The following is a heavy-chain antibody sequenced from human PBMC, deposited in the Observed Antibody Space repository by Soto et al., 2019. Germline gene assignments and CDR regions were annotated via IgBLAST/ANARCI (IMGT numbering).Heavy chain of an antibody. CDR3: AGASTWHPGAFDI. CDR2: IYHSGST. J-gene: IGHJ3*02. Sequence: PSETLSLTCAVSGGSISSSNWWSWVRQPPGKGLEWIGEIYHSGSTNYNPSLKSRVTILVDKSKNQFSLKLSSVTAADTAVYYCAGASTWHPGAFDIWGQGTTVTVSS. CDR1: GGSISSSNW. V-gene: IGHV4-4*02. D-gene: IGHD5-12*01.